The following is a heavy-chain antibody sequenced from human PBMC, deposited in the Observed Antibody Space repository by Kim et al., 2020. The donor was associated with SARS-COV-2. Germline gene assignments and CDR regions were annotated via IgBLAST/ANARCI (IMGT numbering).Heavy chain of an antibody. CDR3: ARARGGATHFDY. J-gene: IGHJ4*02. Sequence: NHHPPLKSRVTISVDTSKNPFSRKLSSVTAADTAVYYCARARGGATHFDYWGQGTLVTVSS. V-gene: IGHV4-59*01. D-gene: IGHD1-26*01.